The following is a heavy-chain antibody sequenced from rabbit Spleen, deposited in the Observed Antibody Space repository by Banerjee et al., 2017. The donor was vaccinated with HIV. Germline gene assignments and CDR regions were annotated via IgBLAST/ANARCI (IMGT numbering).Heavy chain of an antibody. CDR2: IYAGSSGTT. CDR3: ARDLVAVIGWNFNL. J-gene: IGHJ4*01. V-gene: IGHV1S45*01. Sequence: EESGGGLVQPEGSLTLTCTASGFSFSSSYWICWVRQAPGKGLEWIACIYAGSSGTTYYANWAKGRFTISKTSSTTVTLQMTSLTAADTATYFCARDLVAVIGWNFNLWGQGTLVTVS. CDR1: GFSFSSSYW. D-gene: IGHD1-1*01.